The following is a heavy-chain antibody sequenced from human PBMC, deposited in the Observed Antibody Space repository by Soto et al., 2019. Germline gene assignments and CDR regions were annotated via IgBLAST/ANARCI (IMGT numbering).Heavy chain of an antibody. Sequence: QVQLVESGGGLVTPGGSPRLSCAASGFVFGDHYMSWIRQVPGKGLEWGSYIRGGGSAICYADSVKGRFTISRENAKNARYMQSSSLRAEDTAVYYCAGVKECSGTSCYARDAFDIWGRGTMVTASS. CDR3: AGVKECSGTSCYARDAFDI. J-gene: IGHJ3*02. CDR2: IRGGGSAI. CDR1: GFVFGDHY. V-gene: IGHV3-11*01. D-gene: IGHD2-2*01.